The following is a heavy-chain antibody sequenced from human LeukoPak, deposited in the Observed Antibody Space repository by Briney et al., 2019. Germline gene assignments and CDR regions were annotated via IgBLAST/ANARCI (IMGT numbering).Heavy chain of an antibody. J-gene: IGHJ4*02. CDR2: ISWNSDSK. V-gene: IGHV3-9*01. D-gene: IGHD3-22*01. CDR3: AKDFSSGYYYFDY. CDR1: GFNFDDYA. Sequence: GGSLRLSCAASGFNFDDYAIHWVRQAPGKGLEWVSGISWNSDSKYYAGSVKGRFTISRDNAKNSLFLQMNSLRPEDTAVYYCAKDFSSGYYYFDYWGQGTLVTVSS.